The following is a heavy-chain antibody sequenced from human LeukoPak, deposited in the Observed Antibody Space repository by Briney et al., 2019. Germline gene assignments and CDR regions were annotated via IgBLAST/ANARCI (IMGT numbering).Heavy chain of an antibody. D-gene: IGHD2-2*01. CDR3: AGVRQYQLLPRRYFDL. Sequence: ASVKVSCKASGYTFTGYYMHWVRQAPGQGLEWMGWINPNSGGTNYAQKFQGRVTMTRDTSISTAYMELSRLRSDDTAVYYCAGVRQYQLLPRRYFDLWGRGTLVTVSS. CDR1: GYTFTGYY. V-gene: IGHV1-2*02. CDR2: INPNSGGT. J-gene: IGHJ2*01.